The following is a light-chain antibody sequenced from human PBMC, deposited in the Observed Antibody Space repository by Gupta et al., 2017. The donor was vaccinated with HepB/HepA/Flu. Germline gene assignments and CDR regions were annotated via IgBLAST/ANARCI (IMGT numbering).Light chain of an antibody. J-gene: IGLJ2*01. V-gene: IGLV3-1*01. Sequence: SYDLTQPPSVSVSPGQTASITCSGDKLGDKYVCWDQQKPGQSPVLVIYQDNKRPSGIPARFSGSNSGITATLTISGTQAMDEADYYCQAWDSSSVVFGGGTKLTVL. CDR1: KLGDKY. CDR2: QDN. CDR3: QAWDSSSVV.